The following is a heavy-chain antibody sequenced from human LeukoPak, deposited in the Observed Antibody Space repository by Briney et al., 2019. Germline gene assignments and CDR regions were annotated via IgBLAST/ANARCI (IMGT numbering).Heavy chain of an antibody. D-gene: IGHD6-13*01. CDR2: INPNSGGT. J-gene: IGHJ4*02. CDR3: ARGEQQLATLDY. V-gene: IGHV1-2*02. CDR1: GHTFTGYY. Sequence: GASVKVSCKASGHTFTGYYMHWVRQAPGQGLEWMGWINPNSGGTNYTQKFQGRVTMTRDTSISTAYMELSRLRSDDTAVYYRARGEQQLATLDYWGQGTLVTVSS.